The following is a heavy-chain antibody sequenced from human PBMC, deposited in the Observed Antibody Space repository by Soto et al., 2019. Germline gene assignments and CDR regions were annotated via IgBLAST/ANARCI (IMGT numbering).Heavy chain of an antibody. CDR1: GGTFSSYA. CDR3: ARVGYDSSGYYYFDY. Sequence: QVQLVQSGAEVKKPGSSVKVSCKASGGTFSSYAISWVRQAPGQVLEWMGGIIPIFGTANYAQKFQGRVTITADESTSTAYMELSSLRSEDTAVYYCARVGYDSSGYYYFDYWGQGTLVTVSS. D-gene: IGHD3-22*01. CDR2: IIPIFGTA. J-gene: IGHJ4*02. V-gene: IGHV1-69*01.